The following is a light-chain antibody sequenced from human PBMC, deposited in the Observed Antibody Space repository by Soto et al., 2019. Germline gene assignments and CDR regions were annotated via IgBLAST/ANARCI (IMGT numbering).Light chain of an antibody. Sequence: QSALTQPPSASGSPGQSVTISCTGTSSDVGGYNYVSWYQQHPGKAPKLMIYEVSKRTSGVPDRFSGSKSGNTASLYVSGLQAEDEADYYCSSYAGSNNLVFGGGTKLTVL. V-gene: IGLV2-8*01. CDR3: SSYAGSNNLV. CDR2: EVS. J-gene: IGLJ2*01. CDR1: SSDVGGYNY.